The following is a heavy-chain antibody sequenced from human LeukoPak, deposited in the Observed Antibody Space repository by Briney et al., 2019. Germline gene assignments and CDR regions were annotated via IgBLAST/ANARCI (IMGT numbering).Heavy chain of an antibody. CDR1: GGSISSRTYY. CDR3: AREWTTWGAFDI. V-gene: IGHV4-39*07. D-gene: IGHD2/OR15-2a*01. CDR2: IYYTGST. J-gene: IGHJ3*02. Sequence: PSETLSLTCTVSGGSISSRTYYWGWIRQPPGKGLEWIGSIYYTGSTFYNPSLKSRVTISVDTSKNQLSMKLSSVTAADAAVYFCAREWTTWGAFDIWGQGTMVTVSS.